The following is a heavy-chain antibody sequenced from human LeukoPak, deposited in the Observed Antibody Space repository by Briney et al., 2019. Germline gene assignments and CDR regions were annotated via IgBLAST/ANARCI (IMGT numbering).Heavy chain of an antibody. D-gene: IGHD3-22*01. CDR1: GFTFSSYW. CDR2: IKQDGSEK. V-gene: IGHV3-7*01. J-gene: IGHJ3*02. CDR3: AREKVTMIVQWDAFDI. Sequence: GGSLRLSCAASGFTFSSYWMSWVRQAPGKGLEWVANIKQDGSEKYYVDSVKGRFTISRDNAKNSLYLQMNSLRAEDTAVYYCAREKVTMIVQWDAFDIWGQGTMVTVSS.